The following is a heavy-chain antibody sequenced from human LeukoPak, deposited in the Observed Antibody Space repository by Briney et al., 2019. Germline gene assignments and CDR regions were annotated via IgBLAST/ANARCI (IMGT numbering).Heavy chain of an antibody. D-gene: IGHD6-13*01. CDR1: GFTFSSYW. CDR2: INSDGSST. V-gene: IGHV3-74*01. Sequence: SGGSLRLSCAASGFTFSSYWMHWVRQAPGKGLVWVSHINSDGSSTNYADTVKGRFTISRDNAKNTLYLQMNSLRAEDTAVYYCTRVRGYSTRDFDYWGQGTLVTVSS. CDR3: TRVRGYSTRDFDY. J-gene: IGHJ4*02.